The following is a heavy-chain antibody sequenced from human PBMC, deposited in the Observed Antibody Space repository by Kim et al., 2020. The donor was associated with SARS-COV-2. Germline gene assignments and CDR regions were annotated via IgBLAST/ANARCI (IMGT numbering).Heavy chain of an antibody. D-gene: IGHD6-6*01. V-gene: IGHV4-34*01. Sequence: NPALKSRVTISVDTSKNQFSLKLSSVTAADTAVYYCARGVSLAARGSMDVWGQGTTVTVSS. J-gene: IGHJ6*02. CDR3: ARGVSLAARGSMDV.